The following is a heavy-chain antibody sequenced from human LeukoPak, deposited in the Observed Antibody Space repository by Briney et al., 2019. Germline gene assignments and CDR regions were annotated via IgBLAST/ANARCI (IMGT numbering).Heavy chain of an antibody. D-gene: IGHD1-26*01. CDR3: ARDYSGSYYRTYYYYYMDV. Sequence: GASVMVSCKASGYTFTSYGISWVRQAPGQGLEWMGWISAYNGNTNYAQKLQGRVTMTTDTSTSTAYMELRSLRSDDTAVYYCARDYSGSYYRTYYYYYMDVWGKGTTVTVSS. J-gene: IGHJ6*03. CDR1: GYTFTSYG. V-gene: IGHV1-18*01. CDR2: ISAYNGNT.